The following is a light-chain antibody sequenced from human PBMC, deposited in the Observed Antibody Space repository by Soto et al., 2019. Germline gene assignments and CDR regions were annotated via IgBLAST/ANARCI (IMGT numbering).Light chain of an antibody. CDR1: QGIVRW. Sequence: DMRITPYSSMLSVAVGEGVTMTCRASQGIVRWLAWYQQKPGKATKIMIYDAYSLESGVKSRFSGSGAGTEFTLTIRSLQPDDFATYYCRHYYGFSRTCGNGTKGDIK. J-gene: IGKJ1*01. CDR3: RHYYGFSRT. CDR2: DAY. V-gene: IGKV1-5*01.